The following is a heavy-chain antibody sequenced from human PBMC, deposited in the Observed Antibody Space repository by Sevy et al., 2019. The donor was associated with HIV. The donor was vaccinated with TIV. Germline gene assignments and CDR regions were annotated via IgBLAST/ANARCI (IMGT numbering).Heavy chain of an antibody. D-gene: IGHD6-19*01. V-gene: IGHV3-9*01. J-gene: IGHJ5*01. CDR3: AKGIGYSNGWYSWFDS. Sequence: GGSLRLSCVASGFIFDDYAMHWVRQAPGKGPEWVSGSSWNSGSIGYAESVKGRFTISRDNAKNSLYLQMNSLRVEDTALYYCAKGIGYSNGWYSWFDSWGQGTLVTVSS. CDR2: SSWNSGSI. CDR1: GFIFDDYA.